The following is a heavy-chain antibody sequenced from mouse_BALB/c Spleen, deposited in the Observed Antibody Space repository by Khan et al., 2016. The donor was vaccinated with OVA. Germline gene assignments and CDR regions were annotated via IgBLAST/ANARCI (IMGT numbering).Heavy chain of an antibody. D-gene: IGHD2-1*01. V-gene: IGHV1-37*01. J-gene: IGHJ3*01. CDR2: INPYNGDT. CDR3: GSGNWAY. CDR1: GYSFTGYF. Sequence: VQLQQSGPELVKPGASVKISCKASGYSFTGYFINWVKQSHGKSLEWIGRINPYNGDTVYKQKFKGKATLTVDKSSTTAHMELLSLTSEGSAVYYCGSGNWAYWGQGTLVTVSA.